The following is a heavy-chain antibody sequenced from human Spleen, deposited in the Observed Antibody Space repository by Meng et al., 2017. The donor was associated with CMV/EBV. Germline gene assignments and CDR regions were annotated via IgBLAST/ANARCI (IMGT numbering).Heavy chain of an antibody. Sequence: SSSSSSYYWGWIRQTPGKGLEWIGSIYYSGSTYYDPSLKSRVTISVDTSKNQFSLKLSSVTAADTAVYYCARTRVLLWFGESYYFDYWGQGTLVTVSS. V-gene: IGHV4-39*01. CDR2: IYYSGST. J-gene: IGHJ4*02. CDR1: SSSSSSYY. D-gene: IGHD3-10*01. CDR3: ARTRVLLWFGESYYFDY.